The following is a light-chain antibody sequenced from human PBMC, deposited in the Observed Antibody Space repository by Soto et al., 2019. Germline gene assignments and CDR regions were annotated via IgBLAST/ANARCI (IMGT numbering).Light chain of an antibody. V-gene: IGKV1-17*03. J-gene: IGKJ4*01. CDR2: GAS. CDR1: QGISNY. CDR3: LQHNSYPLT. Sequence: DIQMTQSPSAMSASVGDRVTITCRASQGISNYLAWFQQKPGKVPKRLIYGASSLQGGVPSRLSGSGSGTEFTLTISSLQPEDFATYYCLQHNSYPLTFGGGTKVEIK.